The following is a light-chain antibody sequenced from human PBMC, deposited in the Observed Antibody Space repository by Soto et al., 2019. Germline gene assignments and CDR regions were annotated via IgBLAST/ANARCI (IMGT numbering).Light chain of an antibody. CDR2: DAS. CDR3: QQGYSTPVT. V-gene: IGKV1-33*01. CDR1: QNINNY. J-gene: IGKJ5*01. Sequence: DIQMTQSPSSLSASVGDRVTITCQASQNINNYLNWYQQKPGRAPKLLIYDASNLEAGVPSRFRGSGSGTDFTLTISSLLPEDFATYYCQQGYSTPVTFGQGTRLEIK.